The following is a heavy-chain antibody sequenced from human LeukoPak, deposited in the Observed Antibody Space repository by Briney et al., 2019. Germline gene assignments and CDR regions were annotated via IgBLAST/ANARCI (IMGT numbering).Heavy chain of an antibody. CDR2: IYSGGST. CDR3: ARGGNVGSGYPTDAFDI. Sequence: GGSLRLSCAASGFTVSSNYMSWVRQAPGKGLEWVSVIYSGGSTHYADSVKGRFTISRDNSKNTLYLQMNSLRAEDTAVYYCARGGNVGSGYPTDAFDIWGQGTMVTVSS. CDR1: GFTVSSNY. D-gene: IGHD3-3*01. V-gene: IGHV3-66*01. J-gene: IGHJ3*02.